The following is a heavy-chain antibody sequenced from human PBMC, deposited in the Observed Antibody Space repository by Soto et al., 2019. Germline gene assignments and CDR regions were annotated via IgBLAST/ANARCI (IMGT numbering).Heavy chain of an antibody. D-gene: IGHD3-3*01. J-gene: IGHJ4*02. CDR1: GFSFSSYD. CDR2: LSYDGTYE. V-gene: IGHV3-30*18. CDR3: VKQYARSLIGMGISHFDY. Sequence: QVQLVESGGGVVQPGRSLRLSCEASGFSFSSYDMHWVRQAPGKGLEWVAVLSYDGTYEHYADSVKGRFTISRDNSKNTADLKLNSLRPEDTAVYYCVKQYARSLIGMGISHFDYWGLGTVVTVSS.